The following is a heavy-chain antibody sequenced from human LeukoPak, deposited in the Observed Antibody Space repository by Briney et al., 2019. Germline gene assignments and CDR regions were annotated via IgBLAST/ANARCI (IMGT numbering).Heavy chain of an antibody. CDR3: AKDLTRSSYDFWSGYPTGFDY. V-gene: IGHV3-30*18. CDR1: GFTVSSNY. D-gene: IGHD3-3*01. Sequence: AGGSLRLSCAASGFTVSSNYMSWVRQAPGKGLEWVAVISYDGSNKYYADSVKGRFTISRGNSKNTLYLQMNSLRAEDTAVYYCAKDLTRSSYDFWSGYPTGFDYWGQGTLVTVSS. CDR2: ISYDGSNK. J-gene: IGHJ4*02.